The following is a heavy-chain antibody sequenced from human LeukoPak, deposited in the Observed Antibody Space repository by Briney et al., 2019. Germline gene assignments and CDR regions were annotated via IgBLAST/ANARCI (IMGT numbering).Heavy chain of an antibody. J-gene: IGHJ4*02. Sequence: GGSLRLSCAASGFTFDDYAMHWVRQAPGKGLEWVSGISWNSGSIGYADSVKGRFTISRDNSKNTLYLQMNSLRAEDTAVYYCASRGYDSSGFFVSWGQGTLVTVSS. CDR1: GFTFDDYA. CDR2: ISWNSGSI. V-gene: IGHV3-9*01. CDR3: ASRGYDSSGFFVS. D-gene: IGHD3-22*01.